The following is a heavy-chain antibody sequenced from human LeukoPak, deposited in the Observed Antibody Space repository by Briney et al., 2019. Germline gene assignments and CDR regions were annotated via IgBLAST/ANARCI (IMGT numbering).Heavy chain of an antibody. V-gene: IGHV4-4*09. Sequence: SETLSLTCTVSGGSISSYYWSWIRQPPGKGLEWIGYIYTSGSTDYNPSLKSRVTISVDTSKNQFSLKLSSVTAADTAVYYCARQRGGDTFDYWGQGTLVTVSS. D-gene: IGHD2-21*02. CDR3: ARQRGGDTFDY. CDR2: IYTSGST. CDR1: GGSISSYY. J-gene: IGHJ4*02.